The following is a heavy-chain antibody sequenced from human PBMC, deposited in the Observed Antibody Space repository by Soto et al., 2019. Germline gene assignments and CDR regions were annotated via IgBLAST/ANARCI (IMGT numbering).Heavy chain of an antibody. V-gene: IGHV1-69*13. J-gene: IGHJ6*02. CDR3: ARDSDIVVVPAADYGMDV. D-gene: IGHD2-2*01. CDR2: IIPIFGTA. CDR1: GGTFSSYA. Sequence: SVKVSCKASGGTFSSYAISWVRQAPGQGLEWMGGIIPIFGTANYAQKFQGRVTITADESASTAYMELSSLRSEDTAVYYCARDSDIVVVPAADYGMDVGGQGTTVTVSS.